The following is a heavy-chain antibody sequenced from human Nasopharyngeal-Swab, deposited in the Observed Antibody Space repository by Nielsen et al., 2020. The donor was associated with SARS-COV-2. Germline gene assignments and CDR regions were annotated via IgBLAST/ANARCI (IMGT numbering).Heavy chain of an antibody. CDR3: TPTETGNKGGFYYYYGMDV. CDR2: TYYRSKWYN. V-gene: IGHV6-1*01. J-gene: IGHJ6*02. Sequence: WIRQSPSRGLEWLGRTYYRSKWYNDYAVSVKSRITINPDTSKNQFSLQLNSVTPEDTAVYYCTPTETGNKGGFYYYYGMDVWGQGTTVTVSS. D-gene: IGHD1-1*01.